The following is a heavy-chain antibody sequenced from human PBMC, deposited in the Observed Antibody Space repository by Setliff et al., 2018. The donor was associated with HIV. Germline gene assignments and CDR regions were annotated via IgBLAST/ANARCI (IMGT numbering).Heavy chain of an antibody. V-gene: IGHV1-3*01. CDR1: GYTFSSYA. J-gene: IGHJ4*01. D-gene: IGHD3-10*01. CDR2: INVGNGDT. CDR3: ARGALLAVFDFDH. Sequence: GASVKVSCKASGYTFSSYAIHWVRQAPGQRLEWMGWINVGNGDTKYSQDLQGRITITRDTSANTAYMELSRLRSDDTAVYFCARGALLAVFDFDHWGPGTRVTVSS.